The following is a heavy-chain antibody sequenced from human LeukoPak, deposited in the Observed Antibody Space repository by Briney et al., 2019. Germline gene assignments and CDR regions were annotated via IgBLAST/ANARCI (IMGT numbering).Heavy chain of an antibody. V-gene: IGHV4-59*08. J-gene: IGHJ4*02. D-gene: IGHD3-10*01. Sequence: PSETLSLTCTVSGGSISSYYWSWIRQPPGKGLEWIGYIYYSGSTNYNPSLKSRVTISVDTSKNQLSLKLSSVTAADTAVYYCARTGILGFDYWGQGTLVTVSS. CDR3: ARTGILGFDY. CDR1: GGSISSYY. CDR2: IYYSGST.